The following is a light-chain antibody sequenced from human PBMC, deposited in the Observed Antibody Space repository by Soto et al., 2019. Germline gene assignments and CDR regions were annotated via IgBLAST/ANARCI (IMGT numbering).Light chain of an antibody. CDR3: SYYTSSSARV. CDR2: DGS. J-gene: IGLJ2*01. Sequence: QSALTQPASVSGSPGQSITISCTGTSSDVGGYNYVSWYQQHPGKAPKLMIYDGSNRPSGVSNRFSGSKSGNTASLTISGLQAEDEADYYCSYYTSSSARVFGRGTKLTGL. V-gene: IGLV2-14*01. CDR1: SSDVGGYNY.